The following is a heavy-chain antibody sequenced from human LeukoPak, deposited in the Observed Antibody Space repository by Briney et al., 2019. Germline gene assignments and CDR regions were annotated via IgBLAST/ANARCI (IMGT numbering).Heavy chain of an antibody. D-gene: IGHD3-22*01. Sequence: PGGSLRLSCAASGFTFSSYSMNWVRQAPGKGLEWVSSISSSSSYIYCADSVKGRFTIFRDNAKNSLYLQMNSLRAEDTAVYYCARVGHYYDSSGPAAAIDYWGQGTLVTVSS. CDR3: ARVGHYYDSSGPAAAIDY. CDR1: GFTFSSYS. J-gene: IGHJ4*02. CDR2: ISSSSSYI. V-gene: IGHV3-21*01.